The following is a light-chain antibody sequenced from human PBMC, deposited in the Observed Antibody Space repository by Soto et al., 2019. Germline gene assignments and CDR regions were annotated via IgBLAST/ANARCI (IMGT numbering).Light chain of an antibody. CDR2: GAS. J-gene: IGKJ5*01. CDR3: EQYGSSPPSIT. CDR1: QSVTSNY. V-gene: IGKV3-20*01. Sequence: EIVLTQSPGTLSLSRGERSTLSCRSSQSVTSNYLAWYQQKPGQAPRLLIFGASSRATGIPDKFSGSGSGTDFTLAISSLEPEDFAVYYCEQYGSSPPSITFGQGTRLEIK.